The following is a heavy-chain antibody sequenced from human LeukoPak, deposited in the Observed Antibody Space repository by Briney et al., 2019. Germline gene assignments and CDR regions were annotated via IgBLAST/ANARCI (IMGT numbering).Heavy chain of an antibody. CDR2: ISYDGSNK. CDR1: GFTFSSYG. V-gene: IGHV3-30*18. CDR3: AKVAWEYSSSGPGDY. D-gene: IGHD6-6*01. Sequence: PGGSLRLSCAASGFTFSSYGMHWVRQAPGKGLEWAAVISYDGSNKYYADSVKGRFTISRDNSKNTLYLQMNSLRAEDTAVYYCAKVAWEYSSSGPGDYWGQGTLVTVSS. J-gene: IGHJ4*02.